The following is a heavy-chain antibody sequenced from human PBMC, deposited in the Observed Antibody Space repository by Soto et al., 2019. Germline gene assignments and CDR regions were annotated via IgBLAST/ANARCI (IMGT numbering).Heavy chain of an antibody. Sequence: SETLSLTCTVSGGSISSSSYYWGWIRQPPGKGLEWIGSIYYSGSTYYNPSLKSRVTISVDTSKNQFSLKLSSVTAADTAVYYCARRQGYSGYESPEYYYYYMDVWGKGTTVTVSS. D-gene: IGHD5-12*01. CDR3: ARRQGYSGYESPEYYYYYMDV. CDR2: IYYSGST. J-gene: IGHJ6*03. CDR1: GGSISSSSYY. V-gene: IGHV4-39*01.